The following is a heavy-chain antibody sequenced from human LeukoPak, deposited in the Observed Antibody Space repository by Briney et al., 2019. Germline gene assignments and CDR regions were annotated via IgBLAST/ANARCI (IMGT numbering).Heavy chain of an antibody. V-gene: IGHV1-18*01. CDR3: ARDLGITMIVVVIGAFDI. Sequence: ASVKVSCKASGYTFTNYGISWVRQAPGQGLEWMGWISTYNGNTNYAQKLQGRVTMTTDTSTSTAYMELRSLRSDDTAVYYCARDLGITMIVVVIGAFDIWGQGTMVTVSS. CDR2: ISTYNGNT. J-gene: IGHJ3*02. D-gene: IGHD3-22*01. CDR1: GYTFTNYG.